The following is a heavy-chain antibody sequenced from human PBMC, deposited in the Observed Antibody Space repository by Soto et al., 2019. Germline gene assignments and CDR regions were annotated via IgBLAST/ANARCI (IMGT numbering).Heavy chain of an antibody. CDR2: INPNGGWA. CDR3: ARDHSREVVGAWWLDP. Sequence: ASVKVSCKTSGYTFTSNYIHWVRRAPGQGFEWMGTINPNGGWADYAQKFHGRVTVTRDTSTSTVYMEVSSLRSDDTAVYYCARDHSREVVGAWWLDPWGQGTLVTVSS. CDR1: GYTFTSNY. D-gene: IGHD2-21*01. J-gene: IGHJ5*02. V-gene: IGHV1-46*01.